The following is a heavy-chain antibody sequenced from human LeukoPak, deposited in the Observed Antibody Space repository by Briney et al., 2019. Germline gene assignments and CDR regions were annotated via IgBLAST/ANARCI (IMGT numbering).Heavy chain of an antibody. Sequence: GGSLRPSCAASGFTFSNYAMSWVRQAPGKGLEWVSTISGSSSTYYADSVKGRFTISRDSSKNTLYLQMNSLRVEDTAIYYCAKDQYYDVLSGYYDYWGQGTLVTVSS. J-gene: IGHJ4*02. CDR1: GFTFSNYA. V-gene: IGHV3-23*01. D-gene: IGHD3-3*01. CDR3: AKDQYYDVLSGYYDY. CDR2: ISGSSST.